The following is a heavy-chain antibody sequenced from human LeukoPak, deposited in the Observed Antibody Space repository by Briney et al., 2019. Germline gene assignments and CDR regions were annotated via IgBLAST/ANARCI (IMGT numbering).Heavy chain of an antibody. V-gene: IGHV3-49*04. CDR3: TREPEPRWLRLEGFDY. D-gene: IGHD5-12*01. J-gene: IGHJ4*02. CDR2: IRSKAYGGTT. CDR1: GFTFGDYA. Sequence: GGSLRLSCTASGFTFGDYAMSWVRQAPGKGLEWVGFIRSKAYGGTTEYAASVKGRFTISRDDSKSIAYLQMNSLKTEDTAVYYCTREPEPRWLRLEGFDYWGQGTLVTVSS.